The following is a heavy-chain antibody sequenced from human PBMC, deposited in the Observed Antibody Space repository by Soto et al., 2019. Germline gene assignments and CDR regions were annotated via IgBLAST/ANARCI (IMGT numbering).Heavy chain of an antibody. Sequence: SQTLSLTCAISGDSVSSNSAAWNWIRQSPSRGLECVGRTYYRSKWYNYYVVSVKSRITINPDTSKNQFSLQLNSVAPEDTALYYCARGHSNGWLCYNWFYXSGQGTLVTVS. D-gene: IGHD6-19*01. V-gene: IGHV6-1*01. CDR2: TYYRSKWYN. CDR3: ARGHSNGWLCYNWFYX. CDR1: GDSVSSNSAA. J-gene: IGHJ5*01.